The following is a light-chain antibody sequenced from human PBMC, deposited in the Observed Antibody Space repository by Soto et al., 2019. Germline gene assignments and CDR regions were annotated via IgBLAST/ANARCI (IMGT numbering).Light chain of an antibody. J-gene: IGKJ1*01. CDR3: QQYGTSPRT. Sequence: EIALTQSPGTLSLSAGERATLSCRASQSFSSIYLAWYQQKPGQAPRLLIYETSSRATGIPDRFSGSGSQTDFTLTISRLEPEDFAVYDCQQYGTSPRTFCQGTKVDIK. CDR2: ETS. V-gene: IGKV3-20*01. CDR1: QSFSSIY.